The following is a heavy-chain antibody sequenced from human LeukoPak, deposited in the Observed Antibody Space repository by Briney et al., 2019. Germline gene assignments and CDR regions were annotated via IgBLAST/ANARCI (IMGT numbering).Heavy chain of an antibody. CDR2: IRYDGSNK. J-gene: IGHJ4*02. CDR1: GFTFSSYG. D-gene: IGHD2-8*02. CDR3: ARDSTVGRY. V-gene: IGHV3-30*02. Sequence: PGGSLRLSCAASGFTFSSYGMHWVRQAPGKGLEWVAFIRYDGSNKYYADSVKGRFTISRDNAKSSLYLQMDSLRVGDTAVYYCARDSTVGRYWGQGTLVTVSS.